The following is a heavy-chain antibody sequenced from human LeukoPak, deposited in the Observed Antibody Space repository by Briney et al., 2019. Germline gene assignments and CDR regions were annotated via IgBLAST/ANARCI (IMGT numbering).Heavy chain of an antibody. D-gene: IGHD6-25*01. CDR1: GFTFSSCA. V-gene: IGHV3-48*01. J-gene: IGHJ4*02. CDR3: ATTTSSGWVPFDY. CDR2: ISTGGSTI. Sequence: PGGSLRLSCAASGFTFSSCAMTWVRQAPGKGLEGVSYISTGGSTIYYRDSVRGRFTISRDNAKNTLYLQMNNLTAEDTGVYFCATTTSSGWVPFDYWGQGTLVAVSS.